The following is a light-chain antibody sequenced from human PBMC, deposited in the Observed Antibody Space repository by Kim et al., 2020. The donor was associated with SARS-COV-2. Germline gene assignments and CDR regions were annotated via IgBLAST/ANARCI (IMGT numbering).Light chain of an antibody. CDR2: GAS. J-gene: IGKJ1*01. Sequence: GDRVTITCRASQVINNYLAWYQQKPGKALTVLIYGASTLHSGVPSRFSGSGSGTDFTLTISSLQPEDVGTYYCQKYDSAPWTFGHGTKV. CDR3: QKYDSAPWT. CDR1: QVINNY. V-gene: IGKV1-27*01.